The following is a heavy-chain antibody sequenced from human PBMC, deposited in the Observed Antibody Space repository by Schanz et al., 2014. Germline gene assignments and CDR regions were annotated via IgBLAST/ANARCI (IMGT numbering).Heavy chain of an antibody. CDR3: ARDSEESKFYLLDS. J-gene: IGHJ5*01. Sequence: QVQLQESGPGLEKPSETLSLTCTVSGASISFYDWHWIRQSPGKGLEWIGRINPNRGGTNYAQKFQGRVTMTRDTSISTVYMELTRLTFDDAAISYCARDSEESKFYLLDSWGQGTLVTVSS. D-gene: IGHD1-26*01. V-gene: IGHV1-2*06. CDR1: GASISFYD. CDR2: INPNRGGT.